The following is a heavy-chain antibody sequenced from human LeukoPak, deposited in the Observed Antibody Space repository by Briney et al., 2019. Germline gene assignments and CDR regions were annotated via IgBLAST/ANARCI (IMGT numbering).Heavy chain of an antibody. V-gene: IGHV1-46*01. CDR1: GYTFTSYY. D-gene: IGHD3-3*01. Sequence: ASVKVSCKASGYTFTSYYMHWVRQAPGQGLEWMGIINPSGGSTSYAQKFQGRVTMTRDTSISTAYMELSRLRSDDTAVYYCARVGPTIFGVVIPYYYYYYMDVWGKGTTVTVSS. J-gene: IGHJ6*03. CDR3: ARVGPTIFGVVIPYYYYYYMDV. CDR2: INPSGGST.